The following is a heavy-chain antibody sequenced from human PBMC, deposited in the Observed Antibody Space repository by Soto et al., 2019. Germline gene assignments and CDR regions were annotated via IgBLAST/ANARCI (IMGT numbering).Heavy chain of an antibody. V-gene: IGHV3-64*01. CDR3: ARGPGATVTLN. CDR2: ISSNGGNT. CDR1: GFTFSSYA. Sequence: EVQLVESGGGLVQPGGSLRLSCAASGFTFSSYAMHWVRQAPGKGLEYVSAISSNGGNTYYANSVKGRFTISRDNSKNTLYLQMGSLRAEDMAVYYCARGPGATVTLNWGQGTLVTVSS. D-gene: IGHD2-21*02. J-gene: IGHJ1*01.